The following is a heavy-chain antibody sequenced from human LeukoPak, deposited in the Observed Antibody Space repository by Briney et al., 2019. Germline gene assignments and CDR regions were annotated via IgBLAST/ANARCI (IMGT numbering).Heavy chain of an antibody. D-gene: IGHD6-6*01. CDR3: ARGVYYFDY. CDR1: GFTIGKSD. Sequence: GGSLRLSCATSGFTIGKSDMTWVRQAPGKGLEWVANIKEDGSEIYYVDSVKGRFTISRDNARNSLYLQMNSLRAEDTAVYYCARGVYYFDYWGQGILVTVSS. CDR2: IKEDGSEI. V-gene: IGHV3-7*01. J-gene: IGHJ4*02.